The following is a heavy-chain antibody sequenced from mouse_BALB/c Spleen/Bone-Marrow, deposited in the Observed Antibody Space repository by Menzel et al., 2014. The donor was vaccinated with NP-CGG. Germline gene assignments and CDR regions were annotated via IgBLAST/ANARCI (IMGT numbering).Heavy chain of an antibody. CDR3: ARNGDAWFAY. J-gene: IGHJ3*01. D-gene: IGHD3-3*01. CDR1: GFSLTSYG. Sequence: QVQLQQPGPGLVQPSQSLSITSTVSGFSLTSYGVHWVRQSPGKGLDWLGVIWSGGSTDYNAAFISRLSIIKDNSKSQVFFKMNSLQANDTAIYYCARNGDAWFAYWGQGTLVTVSA. CDR2: IWSGGST. V-gene: IGHV2-2*02.